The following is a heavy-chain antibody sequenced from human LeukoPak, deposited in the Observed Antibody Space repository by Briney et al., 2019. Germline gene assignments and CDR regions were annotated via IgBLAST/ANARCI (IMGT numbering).Heavy chain of an antibody. D-gene: IGHD3-10*01. J-gene: IGHJ3*02. V-gene: IGHV4-4*07. Sequence: SETLSLTCTVSGGSISSYYWSWIRQPAGKGLEWIGRSYTSGSTNYNPSLKSRVTMSVDTSKNQFSLKLSSVTAADTAVYYCARGGDHRVADDAFDIWGQGTMVTVSS. CDR1: GGSISSYY. CDR3: ARGGDHRVADDAFDI. CDR2: SYTSGST.